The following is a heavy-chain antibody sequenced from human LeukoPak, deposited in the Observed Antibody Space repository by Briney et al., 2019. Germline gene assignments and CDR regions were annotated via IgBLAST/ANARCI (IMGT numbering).Heavy chain of an antibody. Sequence: ASVKVSCKASGYTFTGYYMHWVRQAPGQGLEWMGIINPSGGSTSYAQKFQGRVTMTRDMSTSTVYMELSSLRSEDTAVYYCARDSYYSSSSLGFDYWGQGTLVTVPS. D-gene: IGHD6-6*01. CDR2: INPSGGST. CDR3: ARDSYYSSSSLGFDY. J-gene: IGHJ4*02. CDR1: GYTFTGYY. V-gene: IGHV1-46*01.